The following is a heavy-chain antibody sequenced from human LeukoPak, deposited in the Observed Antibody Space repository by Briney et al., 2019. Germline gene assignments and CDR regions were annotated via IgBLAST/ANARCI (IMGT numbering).Heavy chain of an antibody. V-gene: IGHV3-48*01. J-gene: IGHJ4*02. D-gene: IGHD6-19*01. CDR2: ISSSSSTI. Sequence: GGSLRLSCAASGFIFSSYSMNWVRQAPGKGLEWVSYISSSSSTIYYADSVKGRFTISRDNAKNSLYLQMNSLRAEDTAVYYCAKQGAGIRDWGQGTLVTVSS. CDR1: GFIFSSYS. CDR3: AKQGAGIRD.